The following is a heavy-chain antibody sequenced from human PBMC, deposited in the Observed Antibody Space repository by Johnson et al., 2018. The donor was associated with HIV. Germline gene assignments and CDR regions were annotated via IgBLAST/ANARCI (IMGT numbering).Heavy chain of an antibody. Sequence: VQLVESGGGLVQPGGSLRLSCAASGFTFSSYWMSWVRQAPGQGLEWVANIKHDGNEKYYVDYVKGRFTISRDNAKNSLYLQMNSLRAEDTAVYYCASRLWFGDVSAFDIWGQGTMVTVSS. CDR2: IKHDGNEK. J-gene: IGHJ3*02. V-gene: IGHV3-7*01. CDR3: ASRLWFGDVSAFDI. D-gene: IGHD3-10*01. CDR1: GFTFSSYW.